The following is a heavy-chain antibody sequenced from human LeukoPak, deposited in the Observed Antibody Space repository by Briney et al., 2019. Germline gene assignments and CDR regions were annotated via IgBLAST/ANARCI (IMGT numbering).Heavy chain of an antibody. CDR1: GGTFSSYA. J-gene: IGHJ4*02. V-gene: IGHV1-69*13. CDR3: ARALTYYYDSSGYYGYYFDY. Sequence: SVKVSCKASGGTFSSYAISWVRQAPGQGLEWMGGIIPIFGTANYAQKFQGRVTITADESTSTAYVELSSLRSEDTAVYYCARALTYYYDSSGYYGYYFDYWGQGTLVTVSS. D-gene: IGHD3-22*01. CDR2: IIPIFGTA.